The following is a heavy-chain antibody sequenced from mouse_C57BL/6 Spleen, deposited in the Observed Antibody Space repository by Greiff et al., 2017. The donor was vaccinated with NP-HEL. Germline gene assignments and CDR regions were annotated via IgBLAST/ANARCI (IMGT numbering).Heavy chain of an antibody. CDR1: GYTFTSYW. CDR2: IDPSDSYT. J-gene: IGHJ2*01. Sequence: QVHVKQPGAELVKPGASVKLSCKASGYTFTSYWMQWVKQRPGQGLEWIGEIDPSDSYTNYNQKFKGKATLTVDTSSSTAYMQLSSLTSEDSAVYYCARKDGFDYWGQGTTLTVSS. CDR3: ARKDGFDY. V-gene: IGHV1-50*01.